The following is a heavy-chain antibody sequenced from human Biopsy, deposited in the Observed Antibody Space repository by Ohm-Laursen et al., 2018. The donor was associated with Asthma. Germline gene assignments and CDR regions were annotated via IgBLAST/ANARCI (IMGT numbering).Heavy chain of an antibody. CDR1: RFTYE. D-gene: IGHD6-19*01. CDR2: ISYDGSSI. CDR3: AKEGVAGTHIED. V-gene: IGHV3-30*04. J-gene: IGHJ4*02. Sequence: SLRLSCAASRFTYEMHWVRQAPGKGLEWVAVISYDGSSIYYAGSVKGRFTISRDNSKNTLSLQMNSLTAEDTAVYYCAKEGVAGTHIEDWGQGTLVTVSS.